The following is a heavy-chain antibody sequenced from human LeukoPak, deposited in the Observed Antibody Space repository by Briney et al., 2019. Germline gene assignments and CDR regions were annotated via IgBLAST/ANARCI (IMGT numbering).Heavy chain of an antibody. V-gene: IGHV3-74*01. Sequence: GGSLRLSCAASGSTFRSYWMHWVRQAPGKGLVWVSRINSDGSSTSYADSVKGRFTISRDNAKNTVYLEMNSLRAEDTAVYYCGRAVAESRGYYYYMDVWGKGTTVTVSS. CDR2: INSDGSST. D-gene: IGHD5-24*01. CDR1: GSTFRSYW. CDR3: GRAVAESRGYYYYMDV. J-gene: IGHJ6*03.